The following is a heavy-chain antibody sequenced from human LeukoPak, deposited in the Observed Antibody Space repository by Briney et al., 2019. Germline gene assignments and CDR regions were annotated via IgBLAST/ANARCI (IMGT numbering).Heavy chain of an antibody. CDR1: GFTFSSYS. CDR3: ARQKDIVVVPAAPIDY. Sequence: GGSLRLSCAASGFTFSSYSMNWVRQAPGKGLEWVSYISSSGSTIYYADSVKGRFTISRDNAKNSLYLQMNSLRAEDTAVYYCARQKDIVVVPAAPIDYWGQGTLVTVSS. V-gene: IGHV3-48*04. J-gene: IGHJ4*02. CDR2: ISSSGSTI. D-gene: IGHD2-2*01.